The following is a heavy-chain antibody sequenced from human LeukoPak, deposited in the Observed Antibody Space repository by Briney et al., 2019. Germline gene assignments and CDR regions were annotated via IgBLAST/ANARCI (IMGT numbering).Heavy chain of an antibody. CDR1: GYTFTAYY. CDR3: ARARVAVAGGAGPSGY. CDR2: INPNSGGT. V-gene: IGHV1-2*02. Sequence: GASVKVSCKASGYTFTAYYMHWVRQAPGQGLEWMGWINPNSGGTNCSQRFQGRVTMTRDTSISTAHMELRRLRSDDTAVYYCARARVAVAGGAGPSGYWGQGTLVTVSS. J-gene: IGHJ4*02. D-gene: IGHD6-13*01.